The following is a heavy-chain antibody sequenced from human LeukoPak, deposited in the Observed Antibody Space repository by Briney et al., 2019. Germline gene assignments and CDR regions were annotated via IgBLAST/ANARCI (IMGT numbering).Heavy chain of an antibody. CDR2: IYTGGST. J-gene: IGHJ4*02. CDR1: GGSLSSYY. V-gene: IGHV4-4*07. D-gene: IGHD2-2*01. Sequence: SETLSLTCTGSGGSLSSYYWSWIRQPAGKGLEWIGRIYTGGSTNYNPSLKSRVTMSVDTSKNQFSLKLYSVTAADTAVYYCARGPYCISTSCSQYYFDYWGQGTLVTVSS. CDR3: ARGPYCISTSCSQYYFDY.